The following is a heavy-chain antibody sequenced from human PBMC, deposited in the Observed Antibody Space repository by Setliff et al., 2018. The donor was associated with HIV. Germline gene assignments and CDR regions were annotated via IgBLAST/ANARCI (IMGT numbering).Heavy chain of an antibody. J-gene: IGHJ6*02. D-gene: IGHD7-27*01. Sequence: ASVKVSCKASGYTFTSYGINWVRQATGQGLEWMGWMNPNSGDTDYAQKFQGRVTMTRNTSIGAAYMELSSLRSEDTAVYYCARDETWGSLYYGLDVWGQGTTVTVSS. CDR3: ARDETWGSLYYGLDV. CDR1: GYTFTSYG. CDR2: MNPNSGDT. V-gene: IGHV1-8*02.